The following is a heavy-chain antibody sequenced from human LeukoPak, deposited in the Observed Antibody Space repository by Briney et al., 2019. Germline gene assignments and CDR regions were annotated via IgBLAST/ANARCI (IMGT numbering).Heavy chain of an antibody. CDR3: ARKSSSSWYGGGWAY. J-gene: IGHJ4*02. CDR1: GDSIRNGGYY. V-gene: IGHV4-31*03. CDR2: IYYSGRT. D-gene: IGHD6-13*01. Sequence: SETLSLTCTVSGDSIRNGGYYWSWIRQHPGKGLEWIGFIYYSGRTYYNPSLKSRLTISIDTSKKQFSLKLSSVTAADTAVYYCARKSSSSWYGGGWAYWGQGILVTVSS.